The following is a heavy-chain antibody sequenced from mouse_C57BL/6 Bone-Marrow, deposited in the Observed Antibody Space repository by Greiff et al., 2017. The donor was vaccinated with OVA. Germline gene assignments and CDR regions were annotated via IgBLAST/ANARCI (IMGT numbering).Heavy chain of an antibody. CDR3: TLNWDGWFAY. CDR1: GFNIKDYY. CDR2: IDPEDGDT. Sequence: VQLQQSGAELVRPGASVKLSCTASGFNIKDYYMHWVKQRPEQGLEWIGRIDPEDGDTEYAPKFQGKATMTADTSSNPAYLQLSSLTSEDTAVYYCTLNWDGWFAYWGQGTLVTVSA. J-gene: IGHJ3*01. D-gene: IGHD4-1*01. V-gene: IGHV14-1*01.